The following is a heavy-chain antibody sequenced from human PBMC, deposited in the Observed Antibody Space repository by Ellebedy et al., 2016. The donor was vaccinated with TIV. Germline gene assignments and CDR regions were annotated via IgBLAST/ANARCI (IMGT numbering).Heavy chain of an antibody. CDR1: GYSFTGYP. Sequence: ASVKVSCKASGYSFTGYPMNWVRQAPGQGLEWLGWINMNTGNPTYAQGFTGRFDFSLDTSVRTAYLQISGLKAEDTAVYYCARDSRYNWNDWDYYHMDVWGKGTTVTVSS. J-gene: IGHJ6*03. V-gene: IGHV7-4-1*02. CDR3: ARDSRYNWNDWDYYHMDV. CDR2: INMNTGNP. D-gene: IGHD1-1*01.